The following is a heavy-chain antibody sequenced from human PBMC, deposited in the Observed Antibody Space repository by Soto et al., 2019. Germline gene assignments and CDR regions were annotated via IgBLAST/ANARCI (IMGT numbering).Heavy chain of an antibody. V-gene: IGHV2-70*01. CDR3: ARMADSSSSLYFDY. D-gene: IGHD6-6*01. CDR2: IDWDDDK. CDR1: GFSLSTSGMC. Sequence: SGPTLVNPTQTLTLTCTFSGFSLSTSGMCVSWIRQPPGKALEWLALIDWDDDKYYSTSLKTRLTISKDTSKNQVVLTMTNMDPVDTATYYCARMADSSSSLYFDYWGQGTLVTVSS. J-gene: IGHJ4*02.